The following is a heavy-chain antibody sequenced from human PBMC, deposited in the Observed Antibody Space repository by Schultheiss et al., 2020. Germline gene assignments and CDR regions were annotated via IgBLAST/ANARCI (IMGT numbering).Heavy chain of an antibody. CDR1: GGSISSYY. J-gene: IGHJ4*02. D-gene: IGHD3-16*01. CDR2: ASHSATT. Sequence: SQTLSLTCTVSGGSISSYYWSWIRQPPGKGLEWIGFASHSATTNLNPSLKSRLTISVDTSKNQFSLKLTSVTAADTAVYYCGRDNYGSIDYWGQGILVTVSS. CDR3: GRDNYGSIDY. V-gene: IGHV4-59*01.